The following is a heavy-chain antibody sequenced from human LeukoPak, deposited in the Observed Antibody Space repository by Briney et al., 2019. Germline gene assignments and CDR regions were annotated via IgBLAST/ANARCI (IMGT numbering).Heavy chain of an antibody. D-gene: IGHD3-3*01. Sequence: ASVKVSCKASGYTFTSYDINWVRQATGQGLEWMGWLNPKNGSTGHAQKFQGRVIMTRNTSISTAYMELSSLTSEDTAVYYCARGRITVFGVITYYYYYYGMDVWGQGTTVTVSS. J-gene: IGHJ6*02. CDR1: GYTFTSYD. CDR2: LNPKNGST. CDR3: ARGRITVFGVITYYYYYYGMDV. V-gene: IGHV1-8*01.